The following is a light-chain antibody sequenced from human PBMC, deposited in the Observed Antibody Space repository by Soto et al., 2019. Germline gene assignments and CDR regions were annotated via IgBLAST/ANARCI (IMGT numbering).Light chain of an antibody. CDR3: QQRRNWPRT. V-gene: IGKV3-11*01. J-gene: IGKJ1*01. CDR2: DTS. CDR1: QSVSSS. Sequence: EIVLTQSPATLSLSPGERATLSCRASQSVSSSLAWYQQKPRQAPRLLIYDTSNKATGNPARYSGNGNGTDFTLTISSLEPEDFAVYYCQQRRNWPRTFGQGTKVDIK.